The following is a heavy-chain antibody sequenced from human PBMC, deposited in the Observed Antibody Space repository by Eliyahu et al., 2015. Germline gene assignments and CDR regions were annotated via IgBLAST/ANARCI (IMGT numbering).Heavy chain of an antibody. Sequence: GFTFSSYGMHWVRQAPGKGLEWVAVIWYDGSNKYYADSVKGRFTISRDNSKNTLYLQMNSLRAEDTAVYYCARDHGDTDILTGLWGYWGQGTLVTVSS. V-gene: IGHV3-33*01. J-gene: IGHJ4*02. CDR3: ARDHGDTDILTGLWGY. CDR1: GFTFSSYG. CDR2: IWYDGSNK. D-gene: IGHD3-9*01.